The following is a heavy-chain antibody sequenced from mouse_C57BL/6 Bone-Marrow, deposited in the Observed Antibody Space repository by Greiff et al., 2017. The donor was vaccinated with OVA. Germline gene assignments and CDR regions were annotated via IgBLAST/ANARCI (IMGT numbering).Heavy chain of an antibody. CDR2: ISNGGGST. J-gene: IGHJ4*01. CDR1: GFTFSDYY. Sequence: DVMLVESGGGLVQPGASLKLSCAASGFTFSDYYMYWVRQTPEKRLEWVAYISNGGGSTYYPDTVKGRFTITIDNAKNTLYLQLSRLKSEDTAMYYCARHFMDYWGQGTSVTVSS. V-gene: IGHV5-12*01. CDR3: ARHFMDY.